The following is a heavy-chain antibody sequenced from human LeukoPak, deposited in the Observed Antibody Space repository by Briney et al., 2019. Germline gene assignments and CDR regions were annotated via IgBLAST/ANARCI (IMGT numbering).Heavy chain of an antibody. CDR1: GFTFSNYW. CDR3: ARDHNGPYTFDY. D-gene: IGHD2-2*02. CDR2: LNSDGTST. V-gene: IGHV3-74*01. J-gene: IGHJ4*02. Sequence: GGSLRLSCVASGFTFSNYWIHWVRQAPGKGLVWASRLNSDGTSTIYADSVKGRFTISRDNAKNSLSLQMNSLKVEDTAVYYCARDHNGPYTFDYWGQGTLVTVSS.